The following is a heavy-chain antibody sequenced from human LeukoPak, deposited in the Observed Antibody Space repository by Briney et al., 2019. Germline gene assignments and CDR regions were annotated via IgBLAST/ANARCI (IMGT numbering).Heavy chain of an antibody. V-gene: IGHV3-23*01. D-gene: IGHD3-16*01. CDR1: GFTFSSYS. CDR2: ISGSGGST. CDR3: AKDLSEGGYGFYYYYYMDV. J-gene: IGHJ6*03. Sequence: PGGSLRLSCAASGFTFSSYSMNWVRQAPGKGLEWVSAISGSGGSTYYADSVKGRFTISRDNSKNTLYLQMNSLRAEDTAVYYCAKDLSEGGYGFYYYYYMDVWGKGTTVTISS.